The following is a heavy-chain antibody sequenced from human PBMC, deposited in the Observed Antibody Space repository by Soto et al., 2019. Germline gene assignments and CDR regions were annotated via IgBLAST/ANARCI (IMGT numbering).Heavy chain of an antibody. Sequence: SETLSLTCTVSGGSISSYYWSWIRQPPGKGLEWIGYIYYSGSTNYNPSLKSRVTISVDTSKNQFSLKLSSVTAADTAVYYCARDVRSTVTTSKDYYYYGIDVWGQGTTVTVSS. CDR1: GGSISSYY. V-gene: IGHV4-59*01. D-gene: IGHD4-4*01. J-gene: IGHJ6*02. CDR3: ARDVRSTVTTSKDYYYYGIDV. CDR2: IYYSGST.